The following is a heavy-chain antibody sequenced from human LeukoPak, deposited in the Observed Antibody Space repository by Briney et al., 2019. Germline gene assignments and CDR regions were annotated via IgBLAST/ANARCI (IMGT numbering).Heavy chain of an antibody. CDR2: INGKSGVT. CDR3: ARDFDWGPDY. D-gene: IGHD3-16*01. CDR1: GFTFTDHY. Sequence: ASLKVSCKASGFTFTDHYMHWLRQAPGQGLDWMGWINGKSGVTFYAQQFQDRITVTRDTSMSTMYLELNRLTSADTAIYYCARDFDWGPDYWGPGTLVAVSS. V-gene: IGHV1-2*02. J-gene: IGHJ4*02.